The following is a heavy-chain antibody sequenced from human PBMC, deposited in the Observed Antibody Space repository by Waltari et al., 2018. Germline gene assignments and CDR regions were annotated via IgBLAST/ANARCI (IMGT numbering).Heavy chain of an antibody. Sequence: QVHLVQSGAEVKKPGSSVRVSCKASGGTFSSYEFNWVLQAPGQGLEWMGVIIHIFGTPIYAQKFQGRVTITADTSTTTAYMELSSLRFEDTAVYYCARDPKGTTVIYDAFDLWGQGTMVSVSS. CDR1: GGTFSSYE. CDR3: ARDPKGTTVIYDAFDL. CDR2: IIHIFGTP. D-gene: IGHD4-17*01. J-gene: IGHJ3*01. V-gene: IGHV1-69*14.